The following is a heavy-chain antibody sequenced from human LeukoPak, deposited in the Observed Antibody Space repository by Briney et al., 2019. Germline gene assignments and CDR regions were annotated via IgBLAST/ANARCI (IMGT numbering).Heavy chain of an antibody. CDR1: GGSISSGGYS. J-gene: IGHJ6*04. CDR2: IYHSGST. CDR3: ARRCSGGSCYYYYGMDV. D-gene: IGHD2-15*01. V-gene: IGHV4-30-2*01. Sequence: SQTLSLTCAVSGGSISSGGYSWSWIRQPPGKGLEWIGYIYHSGSTYYNPSLKSRVTISVDRSKSQFSLKLSSVTAADTAVYYCARRCSGGSCYYYYGMDVWGKGTTVSLPS.